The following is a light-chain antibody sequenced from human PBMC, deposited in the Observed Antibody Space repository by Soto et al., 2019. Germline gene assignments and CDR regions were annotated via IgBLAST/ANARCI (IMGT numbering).Light chain of an antibody. CDR1: SSNIGSNT. V-gene: IGLV1-44*01. CDR2: NNN. CDR3: AAWDDSLNGLV. J-gene: IGLJ1*01. Sequence: QSVLTQPPSASGPPGQRVTISCSGSSSNIGSNTVNWYQQLPGTAPKLLIYNNNQRPSGVPDRFSGSKSGTSASLAISGLQSEYEADYYCAAWDDSLNGLVFGTGTKLTVL.